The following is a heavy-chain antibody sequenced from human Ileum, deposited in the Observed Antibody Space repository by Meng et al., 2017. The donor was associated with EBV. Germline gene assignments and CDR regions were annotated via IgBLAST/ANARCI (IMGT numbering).Heavy chain of an antibody. CDR1: GDSMTNNNG. CDR2: IYHSGST. CDR3: ARTGVGLAFDY. V-gene: IGHV4-4*02. D-gene: IGHD2-8*01. J-gene: IGHJ4*02. Sequence: QMQLRESGPRLVKSSGTLSLTCCVSGDSMTNNNGWTWARQPPGKGLEWIGEIYHSGSTNYNPSLQSRATISVDMSKKQFSLKLRSVTAADTAVYYCARTGVGLAFDYWGLGTLVTVSS.